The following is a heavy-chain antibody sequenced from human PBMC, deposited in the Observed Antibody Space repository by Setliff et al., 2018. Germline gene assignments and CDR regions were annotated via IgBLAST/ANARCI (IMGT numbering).Heavy chain of an antibody. D-gene: IGHD3-22*01. CDR3: ARHHAQYYSDSSGYFYEDWYFDL. Sequence: PSETLSLTCTVSGGSIGNYYWSWIRQPPGKGLEWIGYIYYSGTTNSIPSLKSRVTISVDTSKNQFSLKLSSVTAADTTVYYCARHHAQYYSDSSGYFYEDWYFDLWGRGTLVTVSS. V-gene: IGHV4-59*08. CDR2: IYYSGTT. CDR1: GGSIGNYY. J-gene: IGHJ2*01.